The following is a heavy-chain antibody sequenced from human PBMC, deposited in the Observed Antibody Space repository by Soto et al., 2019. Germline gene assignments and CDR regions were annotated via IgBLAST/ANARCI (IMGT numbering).Heavy chain of an antibody. V-gene: IGHV4-59*01. Sequence: QVQLQESGPGLVKPSETLSLTCAVSGGSISSYYWSWIWQPPGKGLEWIGYFYYSGSTNYNPSLKRRVTISVDTSKNQFSLKLSSVTAADTAVYYCARGALTTYFDYWGQGTLVTVSS. CDR3: ARGALTTYFDY. CDR1: GGSISSYY. CDR2: FYYSGST. J-gene: IGHJ4*02.